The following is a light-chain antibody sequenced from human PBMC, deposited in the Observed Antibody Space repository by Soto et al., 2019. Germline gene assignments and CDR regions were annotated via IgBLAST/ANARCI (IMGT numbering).Light chain of an antibody. CDR3: QQYGGSPIT. CDR2: GAS. Sequence: EIVLTQSPGTLSLSPGERATLSCRASQSVTSNYLAWYQQKPGQAPRLLISGASSRATGIPDRFSGSGSGTDFILTISRLEPEDFAVYYCQQYGGSPITFGQGTRLEIQ. CDR1: QSVTSNY. J-gene: IGKJ5*01. V-gene: IGKV3-20*01.